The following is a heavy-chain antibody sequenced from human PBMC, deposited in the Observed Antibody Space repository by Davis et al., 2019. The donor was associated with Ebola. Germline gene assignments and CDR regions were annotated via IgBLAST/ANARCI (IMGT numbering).Heavy chain of an antibody. J-gene: IGHJ6*04. Sequence: GESLKISCTNSVITFSSYAMTLFRQAPGKGLELVSAISGSGGSTSYADSVKGRFTISRDNSKKTLYLQMNSLRAEDTAGYYCAKSGLSFGVVKYHYGMDVWGKGTTVTVSS. CDR1: VITFSSYA. CDR3: AKSGLSFGVVKYHYGMDV. CDR2: ISGSGGST. D-gene: IGHD3-3*01. V-gene: IGHV3-23*01.